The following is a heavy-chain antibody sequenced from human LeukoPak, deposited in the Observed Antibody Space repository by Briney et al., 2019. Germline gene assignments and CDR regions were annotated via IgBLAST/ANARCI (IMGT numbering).Heavy chain of an antibody. D-gene: IGHD6-19*01. CDR2: IAYHGNTE. V-gene: IGHV3-30*18. J-gene: IGHJ5*02. Sequence: GGSLRLSCAVSGFTTSSHGMHWVRQAPGKGPEWVAMIAYHGNTEYYGDSAKGRFTISRDNSKNTLCLQMDSLRAEDTAVYHCAKDWGSGGWYNYFDPWGQGTLVTVSS. CDR1: GFTTSSHG. CDR3: AKDWGSGGWYNYFDP.